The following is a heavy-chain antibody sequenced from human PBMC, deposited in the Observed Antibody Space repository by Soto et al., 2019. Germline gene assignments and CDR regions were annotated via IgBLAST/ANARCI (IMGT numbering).Heavy chain of an antibody. CDR2: IIPIFGTA. CDR1: GGTFSSYA. D-gene: IGHD3-22*01. Sequence: SVKVSCKASGGTFSSYAISWARQAPGKGLEWMGGIIPIFGTANYAQKFQGRVTITADESTSTAYMELSSLRSGDTAVYYCASLDSSGYYFVYGMDVWGQGTTVTVSS. CDR3: ASLDSSGYYFVYGMDV. J-gene: IGHJ6*02. V-gene: IGHV1-69*13.